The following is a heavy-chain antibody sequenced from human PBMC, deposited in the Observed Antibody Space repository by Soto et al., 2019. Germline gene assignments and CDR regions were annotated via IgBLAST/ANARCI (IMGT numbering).Heavy chain of an antibody. CDR1: GGSITSSYY. D-gene: IGHD2-2*02. J-gene: IGHJ4*02. CDR3: ATIPATTILTDY. CDR2: IYYSGST. Sequence: QLQLQESGPGLVKPSETLSLTCTVSGGSITSSYYWGWIRQPPGKGLEWIGSIYYSGSTYYNPSLKSRLTIAVDTSENQFSLKLSSVTAADTAVYYCATIPATTILTDYWGQGTLVTVSS. V-gene: IGHV4-39*01.